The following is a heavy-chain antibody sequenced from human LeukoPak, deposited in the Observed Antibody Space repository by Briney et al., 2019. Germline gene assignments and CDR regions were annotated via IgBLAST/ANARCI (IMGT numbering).Heavy chain of an antibody. CDR2: IYHSGNT. CDR1: GYSISSGYY. Sequence: PSETLSLTCTVSGYSISSGYYWGWIRQPPGKGLEWIGTIYHSGNTYYNPSLASRVTISVDTSKNQFSLKLSSVTAADTAVYYCARAITGYSSSWYWFDPWGQGTLVTVSS. V-gene: IGHV4-38-2*02. J-gene: IGHJ5*02. CDR3: ARAITGYSSSWYWFDP. D-gene: IGHD6-13*01.